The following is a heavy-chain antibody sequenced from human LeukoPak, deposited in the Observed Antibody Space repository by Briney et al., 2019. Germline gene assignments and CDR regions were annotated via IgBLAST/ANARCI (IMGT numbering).Heavy chain of an antibody. J-gene: IGHJ4*02. Sequence: ASVMVSCKASGYNFAFFYIFWTRHAPGQGLENMGLITRKTGGTDYVQKFRGRVSMTRDTSINTIYMELSGLTSDDTDVYYCARANSGDDDEFDHWGQGTLVTVSS. CDR2: ITRKTGGT. D-gene: IGHD5-12*01. CDR1: GYNFAFFY. V-gene: IGHV1-2*02. CDR3: ARANSGDDDEFDH.